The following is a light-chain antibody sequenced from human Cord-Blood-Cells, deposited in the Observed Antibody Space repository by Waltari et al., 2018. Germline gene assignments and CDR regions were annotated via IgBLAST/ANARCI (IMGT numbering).Light chain of an antibody. CDR2: DVS. CDR1: SSDVGGYNY. V-gene: IGLV2-14*01. J-gene: IGLJ3*02. CDR3: SSYTSSSTFV. Sequence: QSALTQPASVSGSPGQSITLSCTGTSSDVGGYNYVTWHQQHPGKAPKLMIYDVSKRPSGVSNRFSGSKSGNTASLTISGLQAEDEADYYCSSYTSSSTFVFGGGTKLTVL.